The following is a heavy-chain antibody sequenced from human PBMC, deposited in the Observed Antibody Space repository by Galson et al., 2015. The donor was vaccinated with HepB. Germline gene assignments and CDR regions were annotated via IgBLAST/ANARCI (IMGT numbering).Heavy chain of an antibody. V-gene: IGHV3-48*02. Sequence: SLRLSCAASGFTFSSYSMNWVRQAPGKGLEWVSYISSSSSTIYYADSVKGRFTISRDNAKNSLYLQMNSLRDEDTAVYYCARDRRAAAGTWWFDPWGQGTLVTVSS. CDR3: ARDRRAAAGTWWFDP. J-gene: IGHJ5*02. CDR1: GFTFSSYS. D-gene: IGHD6-13*01. CDR2: ISSSSSTI.